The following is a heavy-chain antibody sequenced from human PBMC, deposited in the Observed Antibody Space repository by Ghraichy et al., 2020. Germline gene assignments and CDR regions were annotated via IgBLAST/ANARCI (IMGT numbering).Heavy chain of an antibody. CDR2: IYYSGNIYYSGST. D-gene: IGHD2-8*02. Sequence: SETLSLTCTVSGGSISNYSWSWIRHPPGKGLEWIGYIYYSGNIYYSGSTTYNPSLKNRVTISVDTSKNQFSLRLNSVTAADTAVYYCPRPAGSAYWWYFDDWGQGTLVTVSS. J-gene: IGHJ4*02. CDR1: GGSISNYS. CDR3: PRPAGSAYWWYFDD. V-gene: IGHV4-59*08.